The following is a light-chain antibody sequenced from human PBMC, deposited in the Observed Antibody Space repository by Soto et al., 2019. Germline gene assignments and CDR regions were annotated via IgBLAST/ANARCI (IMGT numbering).Light chain of an antibody. CDR1: QNIDIW. V-gene: IGKV1-5*03. Sequence: DIQMTQSPSTLSASVGDRVTISCRASQNIDIWVAWYQQKPGKAPNLLIYKASNLQSGVPARFGCSGSGTEFTLTISSLQPDDFATYYCQQYNTYFRTFGQGPKVEMK. CDR3: QQYNTYFRT. CDR2: KAS. J-gene: IGKJ1*01.